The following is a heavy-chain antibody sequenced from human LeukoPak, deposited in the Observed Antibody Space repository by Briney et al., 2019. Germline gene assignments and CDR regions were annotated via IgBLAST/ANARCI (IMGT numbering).Heavy chain of an antibody. CDR1: GYTFTGYF. D-gene: IGHD4-17*01. Sequence: ASVKVSCKASGYTFTGYFMHWVRQAPGQGLEWMGRTNSNTGGTTYAQKFQGRVTMTRDTSITTAHMELSRLKSDDTAVYYCARGQPYGDYNWFDPWGQGALVTVSS. J-gene: IGHJ5*02. CDR2: TNSNTGGT. CDR3: ARGQPYGDYNWFDP. V-gene: IGHV1-2*06.